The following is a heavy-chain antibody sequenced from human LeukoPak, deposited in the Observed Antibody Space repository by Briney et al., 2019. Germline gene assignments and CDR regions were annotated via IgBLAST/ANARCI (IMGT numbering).Heavy chain of an antibody. CDR1: GYTFTGYY. D-gene: IGHD3-22*01. J-gene: IGHJ4*02. CDR3: ARDIPPPSYDSSLGRLDY. V-gene: IGHV1-2*02. Sequence: ASVKVSCKASGYTFTGYYMHWVRQAPGQGLEWMGWINPNSGGTNYAQKLQGRVTMTTDTSTSTAYMELRSLRSDDTAVYYCARDIPPPSYDSSLGRLDYWSQGTLVTVSS. CDR2: INPNSGGT.